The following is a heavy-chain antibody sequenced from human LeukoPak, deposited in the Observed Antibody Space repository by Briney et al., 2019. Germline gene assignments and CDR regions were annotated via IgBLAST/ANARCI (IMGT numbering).Heavy chain of an antibody. Sequence: GGSLRLSCAASGFTFSTYSMNWVRQAPGKGLEWVSFIYSAGSTHYSDSVKGRFTISIDNSKNTLYLQMNSLRAEDTAVYYCARRAGAYTHPYDYWGQGTLVTVS. CDR3: ARRAGAYTHPYDY. D-gene: IGHD3-16*01. CDR1: GFTFSTYS. CDR2: IYSAGST. J-gene: IGHJ4*02. V-gene: IGHV3-53*01.